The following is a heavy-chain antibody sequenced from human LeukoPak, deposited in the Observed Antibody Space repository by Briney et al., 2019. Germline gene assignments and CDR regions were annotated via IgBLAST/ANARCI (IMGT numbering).Heavy chain of an antibody. CDR2: IFHGGST. V-gene: IGHV4-31*03. D-gene: IGHD2/OR15-2a*01. Sequence: PSETLSLTCTVSGGSVSSATDNWSWHRQHPGQGLEGIGYIFHGGSTYYNPYLKRRLSFSVDTSKDQFFLRLSSVTAADAAVYYCARYYYFFDTWGQGTLVTVSS. CDR3: ARYYYFFDT. J-gene: IGHJ5*02. CDR1: GGSVSSATDN.